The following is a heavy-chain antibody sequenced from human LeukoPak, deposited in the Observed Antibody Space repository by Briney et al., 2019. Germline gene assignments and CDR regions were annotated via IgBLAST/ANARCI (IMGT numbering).Heavy chain of an antibody. CDR3: ARGDWNYREGSRTIDY. J-gene: IGHJ4*02. D-gene: IGHD1-7*01. Sequence: SVKVSCKASGGTFNSFAISWVRQAPGQGLEWMGRIIPIFGTQNYAQKFQGRVTFTTDESTSTAHMELSSLRSEDTAVYYCARGDWNYREGSRTIDYWGQGTLLTVSS. CDR2: IIPIFGTQ. CDR1: GGTFNSFA. V-gene: IGHV1-69*05.